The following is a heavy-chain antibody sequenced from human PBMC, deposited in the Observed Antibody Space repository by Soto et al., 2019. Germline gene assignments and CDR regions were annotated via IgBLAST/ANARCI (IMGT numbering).Heavy chain of an antibody. V-gene: IGHV1-3*01. CDR3: ARGESVVGDY. Sequence: ASVKVSCKASGYTFTSYAMHWVRQAPVQRLEWMGWINAGNGNTKCSQKFQDGVTITRDTSASTAYMELSSLRSEDTAVYYCARGESVVGDYWGQGTLVTVSS. CDR2: INAGNGNT. J-gene: IGHJ4*02. CDR1: GYTFTSYA. D-gene: IGHD2-15*01.